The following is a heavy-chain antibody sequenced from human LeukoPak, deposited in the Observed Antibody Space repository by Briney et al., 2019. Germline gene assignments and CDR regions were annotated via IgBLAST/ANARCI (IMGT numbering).Heavy chain of an antibody. CDR2: IFYSGST. J-gene: IGHJ4*02. CDR3: ARRGITYSTSYFDS. V-gene: IGHV4-39*01. Sequence: AETLSLTCTVSGGSISSSSFWGWIRRPPGKGLEWIGHIFYSGSTYYDPSLKSRVTLSVDTSDNQFSLRLTSVSAADTAIYYCARRGITYSTSYFDSWGQGILVTVSP. D-gene: IGHD6-13*01. CDR1: GGSISSSSF.